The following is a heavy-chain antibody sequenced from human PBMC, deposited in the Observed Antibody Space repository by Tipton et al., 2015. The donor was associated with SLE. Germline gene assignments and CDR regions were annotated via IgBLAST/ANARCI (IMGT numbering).Heavy chain of an antibody. V-gene: IGHV3-74*01. CDR3: ARAHYDFRSYNLDY. D-gene: IGHD3-3*01. J-gene: IGHJ4*02. CDR2: IDHDGSGT. Sequence: SLRLSCAASGFTVGSHWMHWVRQVPGKGLEWVSRIDHDGSGTSYADSVEDRFTISRDNTKNTLYLQMNSLRAEDTAVYYCARAHYDFRSYNLDYWGQGPLVTVSS. CDR1: GFTVGSHW.